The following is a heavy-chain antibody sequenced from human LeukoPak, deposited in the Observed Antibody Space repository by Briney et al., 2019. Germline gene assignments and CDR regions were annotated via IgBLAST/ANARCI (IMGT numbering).Heavy chain of an antibody. CDR3: AKDKLASPIAAAGNSLDY. Sequence: GGSLRLSCAASGFTFDDYVMHWVRQAPGKGLEWVSGISWNSGSIGYADSVKGRFTISRDNAKNSLYLQMNSLRAEDTALYYCAKDKLASPIAAAGNSLDYWGQGTLVTVSS. J-gene: IGHJ4*02. D-gene: IGHD6-13*01. V-gene: IGHV3-9*01. CDR1: GFTFDDYV. CDR2: ISWNSGSI.